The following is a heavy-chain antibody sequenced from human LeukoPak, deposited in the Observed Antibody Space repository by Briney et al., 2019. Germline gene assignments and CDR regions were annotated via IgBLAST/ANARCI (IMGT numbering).Heavy chain of an antibody. Sequence: SETLSLTCTASGGSISSSTYYWGWIRQPPGKGLEWIGTIYYSGSTYYNPSLKSRVTISIDTSKNQFSLKLTSVTAADTAVYYCAREFENTIFAVVSRWFDPWGQGVRVTVSS. J-gene: IGHJ5*02. CDR3: AREFENTIFAVVSRWFDP. CDR1: GGSISSSTYY. D-gene: IGHD3-3*01. V-gene: IGHV4-39*07. CDR2: IYYSGST.